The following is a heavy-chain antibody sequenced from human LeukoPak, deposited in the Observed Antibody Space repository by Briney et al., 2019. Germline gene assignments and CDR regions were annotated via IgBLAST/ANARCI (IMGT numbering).Heavy chain of an antibody. Sequence: PSETLSLTCAAYGGSFSGYYWSWIRQPPGKGLEWIGEINHSGSTNYNPSLKSRVTISVDTSKNQFSLKLSSVTAADTAVYYCARGRVADPFDYWGQGTLVTVSS. CDR2: INHSGST. D-gene: IGHD2-15*01. J-gene: IGHJ4*02. CDR3: ARGRVADPFDY. CDR1: GGSFSGYY. V-gene: IGHV4-34*01.